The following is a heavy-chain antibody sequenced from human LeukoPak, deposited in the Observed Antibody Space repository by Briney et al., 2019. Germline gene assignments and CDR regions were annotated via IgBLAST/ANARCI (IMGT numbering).Heavy chain of an antibody. J-gene: IGHJ5*02. CDR3: ARGLSSISNWFDP. Sequence: GESLKICCKGSGYSFTSYWIGWVRQMPGKGLEWMGIIYPGDSDTRYSPSFQGQVTISADKSISTAYLQWSSLKASDTAMYYCARGLSSISNWFDPWGQGTLVTVSS. CDR2: IYPGDSDT. D-gene: IGHD3-16*02. V-gene: IGHV5-51*01. CDR1: GYSFTSYW.